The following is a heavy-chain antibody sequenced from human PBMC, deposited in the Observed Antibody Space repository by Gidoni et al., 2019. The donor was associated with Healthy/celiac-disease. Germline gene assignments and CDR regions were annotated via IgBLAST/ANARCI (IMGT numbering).Heavy chain of an antibody. V-gene: IGHV3-30-3*01. CDR1: GFTFSSYA. D-gene: IGHD5-18*01. CDR2: ISYDGSNK. CDR3: ARDLDTAMAQAKKPLDY. J-gene: IGHJ4*02. Sequence: QVQLVASGGGVVQPGRSLRLSCAASGFTFSSYAMHWVRQAPGKGLEWVAVISYDGSNKYYADSVKGRFTISRDNSKNTLYLQMNSLRAEDTAVYYCARDLDTAMAQAKKPLDYWGQGTLVTVSS.